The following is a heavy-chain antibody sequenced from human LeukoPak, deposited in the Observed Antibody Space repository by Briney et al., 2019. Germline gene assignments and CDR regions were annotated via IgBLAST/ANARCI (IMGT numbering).Heavy chain of an antibody. CDR1: GGSISSGDYY. Sequence: SETLSLTCTVSGGSISSGDYYWSWIRQPPGKGLEWIGSIYYSGSTYYNPSLKSRVTISVDTSKNQFSLKLSSVTAAGTAVYYCARSLRRYYFDYWGQGTLVTVSS. CDR2: IYYSGST. CDR3: ARSLRRYYFDY. J-gene: IGHJ4*02. V-gene: IGHV4-39*01. D-gene: IGHD3-16*01.